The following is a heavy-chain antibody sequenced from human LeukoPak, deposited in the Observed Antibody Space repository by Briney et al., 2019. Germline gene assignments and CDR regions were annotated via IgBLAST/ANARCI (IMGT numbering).Heavy chain of an antibody. CDR2: INHSGST. J-gene: IGHJ4*02. CDR3: ASHRPSGNWGGRGYFDY. CDR1: GGSFSGYY. D-gene: IGHD7-27*01. V-gene: IGHV4-34*01. Sequence: PSETLSLTCAVYGGSFSGYYWSWLRQPPGKGREWMGEINHSGSTNYNPSLKSRVTISVDTSKNQFSLKLSSVTAADTAVHYCASHRPSGNWGGRGYFDYWGQGTLVTVSS.